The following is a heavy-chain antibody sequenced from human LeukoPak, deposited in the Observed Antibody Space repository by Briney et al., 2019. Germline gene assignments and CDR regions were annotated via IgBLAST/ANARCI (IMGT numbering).Heavy chain of an antibody. CDR1: GYTFTSYA. CDR2: INTNTGNP. D-gene: IGHD3-9*01. J-gene: IGHJ6*02. Sequence: ASVKVSSKASGYTFTSYAMNWVRQAPGQGLEWMGWINTNTGNPTYAQGFTGRFVFSLDTSVSTAYLQISSLKAEDTAVYYCTLLTGYYTNYGMDVWGQGTTVTVSS. V-gene: IGHV7-4-1*02. CDR3: TLLTGYYTNYGMDV.